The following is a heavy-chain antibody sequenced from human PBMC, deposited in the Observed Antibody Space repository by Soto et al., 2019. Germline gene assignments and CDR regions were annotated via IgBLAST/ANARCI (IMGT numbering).Heavy chain of an antibody. CDR2: ISSSSSTI. Sequence: GGSLRLSCAASGFTFSSYSMNWVRQAPGKGLEWVSYISSSSSTIYYADSVKGRFTISRDNAKNSLYLQMNSLRAEDTAVYYCARESLYIPGAGSPLYYYYYMDVWGKGTTVTVSS. CDR3: ARESLYIPGAGSPLYYYYYMDV. V-gene: IGHV3-48*01. CDR1: GFTFSSYS. J-gene: IGHJ6*03. D-gene: IGHD3-10*01.